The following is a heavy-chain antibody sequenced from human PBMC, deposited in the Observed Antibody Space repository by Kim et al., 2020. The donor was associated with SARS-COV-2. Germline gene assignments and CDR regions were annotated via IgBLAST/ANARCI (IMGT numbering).Heavy chain of an antibody. V-gene: IGHV3-33*05. CDR3: ARDFVDPGNV. J-gene: IGHJ6*02. CDR2: ISYDGSNK. CDR1: GFTFSSYG. D-gene: IGHD2-21*01. Sequence: GGSLRLSCAASGFTFSSYGMHWVRQAPGKGLEWVAVISYDGSNKYYADSVKGRFTISRDNSKNTLYLQMNSLRAEDTAVYYCARDFVDPGNVWGQGTTVTVSS.